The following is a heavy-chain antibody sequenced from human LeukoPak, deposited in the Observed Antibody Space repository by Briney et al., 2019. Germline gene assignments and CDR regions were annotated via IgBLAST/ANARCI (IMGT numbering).Heavy chain of an antibody. V-gene: IGHV1-2*02. CDR2: INPNSGGT. Sequence: GASVKVSCKASGYTFTGYYMHWVRQAPGQGLEWMGWINPNSGGTNYAQKFQGRVTMTRDTSISTAYMELSRLRSDDTAAYYCARITGTTGFDYYYMDVWGKGTTVTVSS. J-gene: IGHJ6*03. CDR3: ARITGTTGFDYYYMDV. D-gene: IGHD1-7*01. CDR1: GYTFTGYY.